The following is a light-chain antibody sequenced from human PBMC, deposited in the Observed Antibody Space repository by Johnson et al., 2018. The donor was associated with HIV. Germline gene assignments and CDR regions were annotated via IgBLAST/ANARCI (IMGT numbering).Light chain of an antibody. Sequence: SVLTQPPSVSAAPGQKVTISCSGSSSNIGNNYVSWYQQLPGTAPKLLIYDNNKLPSGIPDRFSGSKSGTSATLGITGLQTGDEADYYCGTWDSSLSAGGVFGTGTKVTVL. CDR2: DNN. CDR1: SSNIGNNY. J-gene: IGLJ1*01. CDR3: GTWDSSLSAGGV. V-gene: IGLV1-51*01.